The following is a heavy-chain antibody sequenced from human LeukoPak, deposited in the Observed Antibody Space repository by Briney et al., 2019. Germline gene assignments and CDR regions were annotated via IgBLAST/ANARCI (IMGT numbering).Heavy chain of an antibody. CDR1: GGSISSGGYY. J-gene: IGHJ3*02. V-gene: IGHV4-30-2*01. Sequence: SETLSLTCTVSGGSISSGGYYWSWIRQPPGKGLEWIGYIYHSGSTYYNPSLKSRVTISVDRSKNQFSLKLSSVTAADTAVYYCARHRSTMVRGTNAFDIWGQGTMVTVSS. D-gene: IGHD3-10*01. CDR3: ARHRSTMVRGTNAFDI. CDR2: IYHSGST.